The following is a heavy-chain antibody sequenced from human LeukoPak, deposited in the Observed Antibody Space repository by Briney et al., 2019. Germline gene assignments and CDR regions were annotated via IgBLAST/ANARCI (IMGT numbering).Heavy chain of an antibody. D-gene: IGHD2-2*01. CDR1: WVPLSIYY. J-gene: IGHJ4*02. CDR3: ATLGYCSSTSCYDY. CDR2: IYTSGST. Sequence: SDPLPLTCTVCWVPLSIYYGRWLRQPPGRGLEWIGYIYTSGSTNYNPSLKSRVTISVDTSKNQFSLKLSSVTAADTAVYYCATLGYCSSTSCYDYWGQGTLVTVSS. V-gene: IGHV4-4*09.